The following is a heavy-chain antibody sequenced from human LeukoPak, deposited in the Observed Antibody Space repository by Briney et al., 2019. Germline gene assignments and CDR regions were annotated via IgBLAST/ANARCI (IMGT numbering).Heavy chain of an antibody. J-gene: IGHJ6*02. CDR1: GFTFSSYG. D-gene: IGHD4-23*01. CDR2: ISYDGSNK. Sequence: GRSLRLSCAASGFTFSSYGMHWVRQAPGKGLEWVAVISYDGSNKYYADSVKGRFTTSRDNSKNTLYLQMNSLRAEDTAVYYCANSGGNFEYYYYYGMDVWAKGPRSPSP. V-gene: IGHV3-30*18. CDR3: ANSGGNFEYYYYYGMDV.